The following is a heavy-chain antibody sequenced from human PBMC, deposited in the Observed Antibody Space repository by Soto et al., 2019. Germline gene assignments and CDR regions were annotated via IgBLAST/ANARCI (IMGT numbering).Heavy chain of an antibody. CDR2: ISNNGST. CDR3: GRESGETWDYEAY. V-gene: IGHV4-4*07. J-gene: IGHJ4*02. D-gene: IGHD1-7*01. Sequence: PSETLSLTCTVSVGSISPYRRSCIRQPAWKGLEWIGRISNNGSTQYNPSLKSRVTVSVDTSRNQFFLNLHSVTAADSAVYFCGRESGETWDYEAYWGQGTPVTVSS. CDR1: VGSISPYR.